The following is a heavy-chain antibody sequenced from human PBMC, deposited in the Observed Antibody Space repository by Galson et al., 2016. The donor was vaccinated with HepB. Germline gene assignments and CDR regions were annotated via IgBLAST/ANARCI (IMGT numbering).Heavy chain of an antibody. CDR2: IYVGGST. CDR3: AGSGDYYYFDY. Sequence: CAASGFTVSSNYMNWVRQAPGKGLEWVSIIYVGGSTYYADSVRGRFTISRDNSKNTLYLQMNSLRAEDTAVYYCAGSGDYYYFDYWGQGTLVTVSS. D-gene: IGHD7-27*01. V-gene: IGHV3-53*01. J-gene: IGHJ4*02. CDR1: GFTVSSNY.